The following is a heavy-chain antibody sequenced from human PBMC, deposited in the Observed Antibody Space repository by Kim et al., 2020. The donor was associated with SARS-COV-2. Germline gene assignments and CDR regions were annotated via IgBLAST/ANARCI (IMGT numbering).Heavy chain of an antibody. CDR3: ARLYYDSSGLPYYFDY. D-gene: IGHD3-22*01. V-gene: IGHV5-10-1*01. J-gene: IGHJ4*02. Sequence: SFQGHVTISADKSISTAYLQWSSLKASDTAMYYCARLYYDSSGLPYYFDYWGQGTLVTVSS.